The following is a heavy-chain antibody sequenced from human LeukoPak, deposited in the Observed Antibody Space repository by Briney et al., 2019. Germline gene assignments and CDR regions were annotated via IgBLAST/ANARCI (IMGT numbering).Heavy chain of an antibody. V-gene: IGHV3-30*03. Sequence: PGRSLRLSCAASGFTFSNYGMRWVRQAPGKGLEWVAVISKDGDNKYYADSVKGRFTISRDNSKNTLYLQMNGLRTEDTAVYYCARYPNTYYCSNPTCYFIYWGQGTLVTVSS. J-gene: IGHJ4*02. CDR2: ISKDGDNK. CDR3: ARYPNTYYCSNPTCYFIY. D-gene: IGHD2-2*01. CDR1: GFTFSNYG.